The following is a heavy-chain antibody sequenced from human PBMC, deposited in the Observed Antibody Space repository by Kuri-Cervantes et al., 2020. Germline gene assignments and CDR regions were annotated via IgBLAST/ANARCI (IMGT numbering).Heavy chain of an antibody. J-gene: IGHJ6*02. Sequence: ASVKVSCKASGYSFSSYGMNWMRQAPGQGLEWMGWISAYNGNTNYAQKLQGRVTMTTDTSTSTAYMELRSLRSDDTAVYYCARDQEQQWLVLPNYYYYGMDVWGQGTTVTVSS. D-gene: IGHD6-19*01. CDR2: ISAYNGNT. CDR3: ARDQEQQWLVLPNYYYYGMDV. CDR1: GYSFSSYG. V-gene: IGHV1-18*01.